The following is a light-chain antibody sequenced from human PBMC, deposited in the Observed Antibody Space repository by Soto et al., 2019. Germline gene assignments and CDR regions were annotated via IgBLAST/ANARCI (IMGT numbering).Light chain of an antibody. CDR3: QQYNDWPSTWT. CDR2: RAS. J-gene: IGKJ1*01. V-gene: IGKV3-15*01. CDR1: QSVSSN. Sequence: EIVMTQSPATLSVYPGDGATLSCRASQSVSSNLAWYQQKPGQAPRLLIYRASPRPTGIPARFSGSGSGTEFTLTISSLQSEDFAVYYCQQYNDWPSTWTFRQGTQVEIK.